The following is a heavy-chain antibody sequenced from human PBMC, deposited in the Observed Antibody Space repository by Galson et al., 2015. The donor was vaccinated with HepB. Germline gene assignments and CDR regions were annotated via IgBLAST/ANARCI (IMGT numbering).Heavy chain of an antibody. V-gene: IGHV3-48*02. CDR3: ARDGDYGDYVRAFDI. J-gene: IGHJ3*02. CDR2: ISGSSSTI. Sequence: SLRLSCAGSGFTFSDYGMNWVRQTPGKDLEWLSYISGSSSTILYADSMKGRFTVSRDNGKNIVYLQMNDLKDDDTAVYYCARDGDYGDYVRAFDIWGQGTMVTVSS. D-gene: IGHD4-17*01. CDR1: GFTFSDYG.